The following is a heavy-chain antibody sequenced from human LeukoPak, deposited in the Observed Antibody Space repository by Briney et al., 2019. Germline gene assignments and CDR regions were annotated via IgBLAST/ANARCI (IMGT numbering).Heavy chain of an antibody. CDR2: INSDGGST. CDR3: ARRSSGSPPYYFGY. V-gene: IGHV3-74*01. J-gene: IGHJ4*02. Sequence: GGSLRLSCAASGLTFSSYWMHWVRKAPGKGLVWVSRINSDGGSTSYADSVKGRFTISRDNAKNTLYLQLNSLRAEDTAVYYCARRSSGSPPYYFGYWGQGTLVTVSS. D-gene: IGHD1-26*01. CDR1: GLTFSSYW.